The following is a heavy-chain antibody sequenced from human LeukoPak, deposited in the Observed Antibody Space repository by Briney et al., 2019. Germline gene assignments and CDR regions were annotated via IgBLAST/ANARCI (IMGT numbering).Heavy chain of an antibody. D-gene: IGHD3-10*01. V-gene: IGHV4-34*01. CDR2: INHSGST. Sequence: SETLSLTCAVYGGSFSGYYWSWIRQPPGKGLEWIGEINHSGSTNYNPSLKSRVTISVDTSKNQFSLKLSSVTAADTAVYYRARGPGHLWFGESDYWGQGTLVTVSS. CDR3: ARGPGHLWFGESDY. J-gene: IGHJ4*02. CDR1: GGSFSGYY.